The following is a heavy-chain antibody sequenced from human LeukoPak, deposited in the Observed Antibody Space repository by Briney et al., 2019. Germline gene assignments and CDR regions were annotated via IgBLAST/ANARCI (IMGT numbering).Heavy chain of an antibody. V-gene: IGHV4-34*01. CDR2: INHSGST. D-gene: IGHD2-15*01. CDR1: GGSFSGYY. CDR3: ASWLSGFDY. J-gene: IGHJ4*02. Sequence: SETLSLTCAVYGGSFSGYYWSWIRQPPGKGLEWIGEINHSGSTNYNPSLKSRVTMSVDTSKNQFSLKLSSVTAADTAVYYCASWLSGFDYWGQGTLVTVSS.